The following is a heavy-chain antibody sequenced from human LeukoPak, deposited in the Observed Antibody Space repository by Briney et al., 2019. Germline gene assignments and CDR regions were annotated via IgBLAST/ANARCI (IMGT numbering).Heavy chain of an antibody. D-gene: IGHD6-19*01. CDR1: GYTFTGNY. J-gene: IGHJ4*02. CDR3: ARVAITVAGRLDQRLGMRYYFDY. CDR2: INPNSGGT. Sequence: ASVKVSCKASGYTFTGNYMHWVRQAPGQGLEWLGWINPNSGGTNYAQEFQGRVTMTRDTSISTAYMELYRLKSDDTAVYYCARVAITVAGRLDQRLGMRYYFDYWGQGTLVTVSS. V-gene: IGHV1-2*02.